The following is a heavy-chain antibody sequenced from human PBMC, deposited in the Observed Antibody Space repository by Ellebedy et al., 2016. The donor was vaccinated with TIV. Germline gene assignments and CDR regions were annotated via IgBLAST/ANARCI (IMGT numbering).Heavy chain of an antibody. CDR1: GYTFTGYY. CDR2: INPSGGRI. J-gene: IGHJ4*02. D-gene: IGHD6-6*01. V-gene: IGHV1-46*01. CDR3: ARENSSSSNGAYVY. Sequence: ASVKVSCXASGYTFTGYYIHWVRQAPGQGLEWMGLINPSGGRISYAQNFQGRVTMTRATSTSTVYMELRSLRSEDTAVYYCARENSSSSNGAYVYWGQGTLVTVSS.